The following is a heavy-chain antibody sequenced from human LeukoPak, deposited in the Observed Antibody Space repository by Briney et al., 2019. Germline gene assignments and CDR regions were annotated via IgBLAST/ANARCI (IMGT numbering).Heavy chain of an antibody. CDR2: ISGSGGST. J-gene: IGHJ4*02. Sequence: PGGSLRLSCAASGFTFSSYAMSWVRQAPGKGLEWVSAISGSGGSTYYADSVKGRFTISRDNSKNTLYLQMNSLRAEDTAVYYCAKDPLLLSFGELLEYWGQGTLVTVSS. CDR1: GFTFSSYA. D-gene: IGHD3-10*01. V-gene: IGHV3-23*01. CDR3: AKDPLLLSFGELLEY.